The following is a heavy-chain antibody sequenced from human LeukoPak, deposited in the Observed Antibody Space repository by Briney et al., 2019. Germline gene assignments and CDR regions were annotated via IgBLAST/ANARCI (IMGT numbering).Heavy chain of an antibody. V-gene: IGHV3-23*01. CDR2: ISGSGGST. D-gene: IGHD2-2*01. CDR3: AKEGGVVPADDYFDY. CDR1: GFTFSNYA. J-gene: IGHJ4*02. Sequence: QPGGSLRLSCAASGFTFSNYAMTCVRQAPGKGLDWVSTISGSGGSTYYADSVKGRFTISRDNSKNTLYLQMNSLRAEDTAVYYCAKEGGVVPADDYFDYWGQGTLVTVSS.